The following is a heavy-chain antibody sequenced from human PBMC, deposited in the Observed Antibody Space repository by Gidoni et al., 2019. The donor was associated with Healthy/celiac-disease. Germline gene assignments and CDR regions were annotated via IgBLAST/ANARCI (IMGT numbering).Heavy chain of an antibody. Sequence: EVQLVESGGGLVKPGGSLRLSCAASGFTFSSYSMNWVRQAPGKGLEWVSSISSSSSYIYYADSVKGRFTISRDNAKNSLYLQMNSLRAEDTAVYYCARRDPYYYYYGMDVWGQGTTVTVSS. CDR2: ISSSSSYI. CDR3: ARRDPYYYYYGMDV. V-gene: IGHV3-21*01. J-gene: IGHJ6*02. CDR1: GFTFSSYS.